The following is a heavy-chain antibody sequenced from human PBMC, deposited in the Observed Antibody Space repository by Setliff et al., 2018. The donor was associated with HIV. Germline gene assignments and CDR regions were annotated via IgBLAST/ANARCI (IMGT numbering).Heavy chain of an antibody. CDR2: MYPSGSS. V-gene: IGHV4-4*02. CDR1: GGLISSSNW. J-gene: IGHJ4*02. Sequence: SETLSLTCAVSGGLISSSNWWSWVRQHPGRGLEWIGEMYPSGSSNYNSSLKSRVTISVDKSKNQFSLKLSSVTAADTAVYYCARVSVFGSAMARGGYFDYWGQGTPVTVSS. CDR3: ARVSVFGSAMARGGYFDY. D-gene: IGHD5-18*01.